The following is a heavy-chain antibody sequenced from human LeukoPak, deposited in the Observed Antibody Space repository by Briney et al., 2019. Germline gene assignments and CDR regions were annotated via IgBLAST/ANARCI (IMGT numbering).Heavy chain of an antibody. D-gene: IGHD3-10*01. J-gene: IGHJ4*02. CDR3: AKDLRR. CDR1: GFTFSSYG. Sequence: GGSLRLSCAASGFTFSSYGVHWVRQAPGKGLEWVAVISYDGSNKYYAGSVKGRFTISRDNSKNTLYLQMNSLRAEDTAVYYCAKDLRRWGQGTLVTVSS. V-gene: IGHV3-30*18. CDR2: ISYDGSNK.